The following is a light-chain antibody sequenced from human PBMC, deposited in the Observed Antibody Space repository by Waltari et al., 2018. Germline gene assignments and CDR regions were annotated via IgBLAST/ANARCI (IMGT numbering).Light chain of an antibody. CDR1: SSNIGAGYD. V-gene: IGLV1-40*01. CDR2: RNP. J-gene: IGLJ2*01. Sequence: QSVLTQSPSVSGAPGQRVTISCTGSSSNIGAGYDVNWYQQLPGTAPKLLIYRNPHRPSGVPDRFSASKSGTSASLAITGLRAEDEADYYCQCYDSTLSGGGVFGGGTTLTVL. CDR3: QCYDSTLSGGGV.